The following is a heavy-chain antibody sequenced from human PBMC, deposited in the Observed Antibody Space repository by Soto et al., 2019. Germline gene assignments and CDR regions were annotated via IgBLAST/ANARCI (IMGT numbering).Heavy chain of an antibody. CDR2: VYYTGTT. V-gene: IGHV4-39*01. CDR3: ARHPTHTELTAYGTHFFDY. J-gene: IGHJ4*02. CDR1: GVSITRTFSY. D-gene: IGHD2-21*01. Sequence: QLQLQESGPGLVKPSETLSLTCTVSGVSITRTFSYWGWIRQPPGKGLEGIGSVYYTGTTNYKPSLGNRVTISVDTSKNQFSLKLNSETAADTAVNYSARHPTHTELTAYGTHFFDYWGRGTLITVSS.